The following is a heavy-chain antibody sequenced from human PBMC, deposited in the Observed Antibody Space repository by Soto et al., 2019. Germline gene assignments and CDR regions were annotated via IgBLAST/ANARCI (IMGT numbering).Heavy chain of an antibody. Sequence: SQTLSLTCVGSGDTVSSNSVAWNWVRQSPSRGLEWLGRTYYRSKWYNEYAASVKSRITINPDTSRNQISLQLNSVTPEDTAVYYCARDIDFGYWGRGTQVTVSS. D-gene: IGHD2-21*01. CDR1: GDTVSSNSVA. CDR3: ARDIDFGY. V-gene: IGHV6-1*01. J-gene: IGHJ4*02. CDR2: TYYRSKWYN.